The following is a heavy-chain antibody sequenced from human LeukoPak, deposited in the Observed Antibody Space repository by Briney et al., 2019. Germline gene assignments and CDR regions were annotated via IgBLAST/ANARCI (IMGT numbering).Heavy chain of an antibody. J-gene: IGHJ5*02. CDR2: IYYSGST. D-gene: IGHD1-26*01. CDR3: ARHGYSGSYYGLSWFDP. CDR1: GGPISSSGYY. Sequence: PSETLSLTCTVSGGPISSSGYYWGWIRQPPGKGLEWIASIYYSGSTYYNPSLKSRVTISVDTSKNQLSLKLSSLTAADTAVYYCARHGYSGSYYGLSWFDPWGQGTLVTVSS. V-gene: IGHV4-39*01.